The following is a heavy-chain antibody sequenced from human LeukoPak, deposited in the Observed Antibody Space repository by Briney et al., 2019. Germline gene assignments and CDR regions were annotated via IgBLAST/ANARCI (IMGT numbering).Heavy chain of an antibody. Sequence: PGGSLRLSCAASGCTFSHYAMTWVRQTPEKGLQWVSAISGSVGITFYADSAKGRFTISRDNSQNTLYLQMNSLRVEDTAVYYCARGTQPTDYWGQGTLVTVSS. CDR1: GCTFSHYA. V-gene: IGHV3-23*01. J-gene: IGHJ4*02. CDR2: ISGSVGIT. CDR3: ARGTQPTDY. D-gene: IGHD1-14*01.